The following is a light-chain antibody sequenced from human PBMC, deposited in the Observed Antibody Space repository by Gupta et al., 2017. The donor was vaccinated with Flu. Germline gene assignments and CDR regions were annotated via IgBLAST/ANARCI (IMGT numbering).Light chain of an antibody. J-gene: IGLJ3*02. V-gene: IGLV8-61*01. CDR3: VLYMGSGIWV. CDR1: SGSVSTSYY. Sequence: QPVVTQEPSLSVSPGGTVTLTCGFSSGSVSTSYYPSWYQQTPGQAPRTLIYSTNSRSSGVPDRFSGSILGNKAALTITGAQADDESDYYCVLYMGSGIWVFGGGTKLTVL. CDR2: STN.